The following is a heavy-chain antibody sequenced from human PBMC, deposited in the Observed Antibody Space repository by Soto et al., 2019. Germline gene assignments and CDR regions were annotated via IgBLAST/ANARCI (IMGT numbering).Heavy chain of an antibody. CDR2: TYYSGST. J-gene: IGHJ1*01. CDR3: AGSLGAGTYPHDFQP. CDR1: GGSISSGDYY. Sequence: QVQLQESGPGLVKPSQTLSLTCTASGGSISSGDYYWSWMRPDPGKGREWIGYTYYSGSTYYNPSLKSRVTISVDTSNNRFSLKLSSVTAADTAVYYCAGSLGAGTYPHDFQPWGQGTLVAVSS. V-gene: IGHV4-31*03. D-gene: IGHD3-10*01.